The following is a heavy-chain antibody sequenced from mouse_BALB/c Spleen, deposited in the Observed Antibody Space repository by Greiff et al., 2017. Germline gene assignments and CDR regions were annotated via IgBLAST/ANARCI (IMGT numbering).Heavy chain of an antibody. J-gene: IGHJ2*01. CDR3: ARSTTVYFDY. CDR2: IAPGSGST. V-gene: IGHV1S41*01. Sequence: DLLKPGASVKLSCKASGYTFTSYWINWIKQRPGQGLEWIGRIAPGSGSTYYNEMFKGKATLTVDTSSSTAYIQLSSLSSEDSAVYFCARSTTVYFDYWGQGTTLTVSS. D-gene: IGHD1-1*01. CDR1: GYTFTSYW.